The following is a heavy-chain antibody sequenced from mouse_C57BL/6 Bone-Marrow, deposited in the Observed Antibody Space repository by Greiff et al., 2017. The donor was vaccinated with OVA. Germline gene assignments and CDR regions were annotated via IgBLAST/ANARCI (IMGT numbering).Heavy chain of an antibody. Sequence: EVQRVESGGGLVKPGGSLTLSCAASGFTFSDSGMHWVRQAPEKGLEWVAYISSGSSTIYSADTVKGRFTISRDNAKTTLFLQMTSLRSEDTAMYYCARGGFDYWGQGTTLTVSS. J-gene: IGHJ2*01. CDR1: GFTFSDSG. CDR2: ISSGSSTI. V-gene: IGHV5-17*01. CDR3: ARGGFDY.